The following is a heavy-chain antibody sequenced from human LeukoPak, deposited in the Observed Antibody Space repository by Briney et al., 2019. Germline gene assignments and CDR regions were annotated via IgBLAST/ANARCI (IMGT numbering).Heavy chain of an antibody. CDR2: INSDGSST. CDR1: GFTFSSYW. J-gene: IGHJ4*02. CDR3: ARAFIAAAGTDY. Sequence: GGSLRLSCAASGFTFSSYWMHWVRRAPGKGLVWVSRINSDGSSTSYADSVKGRFTISRDNAKNTLYLQMNSLRAEDTAVYYCARAFIAAAGTDYWGQGTLVTVSS. D-gene: IGHD6-13*01. V-gene: IGHV3-74*01.